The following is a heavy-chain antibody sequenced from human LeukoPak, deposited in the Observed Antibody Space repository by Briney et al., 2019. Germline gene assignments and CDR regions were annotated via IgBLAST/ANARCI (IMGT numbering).Heavy chain of an antibody. Sequence: GGSLRLSCAASGFTFSSYWMHWVRQVPGKGLVWVSRIDTGGSTILYADSVRGRFTISRDNAKNTLYLQMNSLRAEDTAVYYCARVSGSYRYYFDYWGQGTLVTVSS. CDR3: ARVSGSYRYYFDY. CDR2: IDTGGSTI. CDR1: GFTFSSYW. J-gene: IGHJ4*02. V-gene: IGHV3-74*01. D-gene: IGHD1-26*01.